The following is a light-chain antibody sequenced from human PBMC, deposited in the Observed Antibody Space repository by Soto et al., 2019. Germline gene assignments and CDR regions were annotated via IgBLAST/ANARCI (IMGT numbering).Light chain of an antibody. V-gene: IGLV2-8*01. J-gene: IGLJ1*01. CDR3: TSYAGGNNV. CDR1: SSDVGGYNY. CDR2: EVN. Sequence: QSALTQPPSASGSPGQSVTISCTETSSDVGGYNYVSWYQQHPGKVPKLMVYEVNKRPSGVPDRFSGSKSGNTASLTVSGLKAEDEAHYYCTSYAGGNNVFGTGTKLTVL.